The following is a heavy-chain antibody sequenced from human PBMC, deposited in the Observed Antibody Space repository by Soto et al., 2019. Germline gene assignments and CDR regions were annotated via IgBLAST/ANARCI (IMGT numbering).Heavy chain of an antibody. J-gene: IGHJ6*03. CDR3: ARGRYCSGGSCYLQRHYYYYYMDV. CDR1: GGSISSSSYY. Sequence: QLQLQESGPGLVKPSETLSLTCTVSGGSISSSSYYWGWIRQPPGKGLEWIGSIYYSGSTYYNPSLKSRVTISVDTSKNRFSLKLSSVTAADTAVYYCARGRYCSGGSCYLQRHYYYYYMDVWGKGTTVTVSS. CDR2: IYYSGST. V-gene: IGHV4-39*01. D-gene: IGHD2-15*01.